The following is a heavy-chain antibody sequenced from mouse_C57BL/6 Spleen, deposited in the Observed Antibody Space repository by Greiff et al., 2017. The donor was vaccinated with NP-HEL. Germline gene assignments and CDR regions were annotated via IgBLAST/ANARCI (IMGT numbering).Heavy chain of an antibody. CDR2: IDPEDGET. J-gene: IGHJ4*01. D-gene: IGHD1-1*01. Sequence: EVQVVESGAELVKPGASVKLSCTASGFNIKDYYMHWVKQRTEQGLEWIGRIDPEDGETKYAPKFQGKATITADTSSNTAYLQLSSLTSEDTAVYYCARSGYGSSLYYAMDYWGQGTSVTVSS. V-gene: IGHV14-2*01. CDR3: ARSGYGSSLYYAMDY. CDR1: GFNIKDYY.